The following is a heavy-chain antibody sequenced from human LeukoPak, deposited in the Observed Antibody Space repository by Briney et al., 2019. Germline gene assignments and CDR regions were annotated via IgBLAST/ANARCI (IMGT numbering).Heavy chain of an antibody. D-gene: IGHD3-10*01. J-gene: IGHJ4*02. CDR1: GFTFSSYG. Sequence: GRSLRLSCAASGFTFSSYGMHWVRQAPGKGLEWVAVIWYDGSNKYYADSVKGRFTISRGNSKNTLYLQMNSLRAEDTAVYYCARDGAGSGMRAFDYWGQGTLVTVSS. CDR3: ARDGAGSGMRAFDY. V-gene: IGHV3-33*01. CDR2: IWYDGSNK.